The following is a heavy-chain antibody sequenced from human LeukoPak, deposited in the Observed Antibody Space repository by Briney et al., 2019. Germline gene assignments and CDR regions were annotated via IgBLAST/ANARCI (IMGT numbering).Heavy chain of an antibody. Sequence: GGSLRLSCAASGFTFSSYSMNWVRQAPGKGLEWVSSISSSSSYIYYADSMKGRFTISRDNAENSLYLQMNSLRAEDTAVYYCAVDCSSSSCYTNGDDYFDYWGQGTLVTVSS. CDR3: AVDCSSSSCYTNGDDYFDY. V-gene: IGHV3-21*01. D-gene: IGHD2-2*02. J-gene: IGHJ4*02. CDR1: GFTFSSYS. CDR2: ISSSSSYI.